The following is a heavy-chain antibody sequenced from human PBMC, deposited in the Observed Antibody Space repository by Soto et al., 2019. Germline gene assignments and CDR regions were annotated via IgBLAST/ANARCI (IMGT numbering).Heavy chain of an antibody. J-gene: IGHJ6*02. CDR2: INPSGGST. CDR1: GYTFTSYY. D-gene: IGHD6-13*01. Sequence: GASVKVPCKASGYTFTSYYMHWVRQAPGQGLEWMGIINPSGGSTSYAQKFQGRVTMTRDTSTSTVYMELSSLRSEDTAVYYCARDKIAAAALPGVNTYHYYYYYGMDVWGQGTTVTVSS. CDR3: ARDKIAAAALPGVNTYHYYYYYGMDV. V-gene: IGHV1-46*01.